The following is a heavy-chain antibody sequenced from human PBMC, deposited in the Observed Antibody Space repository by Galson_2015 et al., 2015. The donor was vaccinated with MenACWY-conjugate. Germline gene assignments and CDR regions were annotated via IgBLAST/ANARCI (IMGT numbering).Heavy chain of an antibody. J-gene: IGHJ3*02. CDR1: GFSLSTSGMC. D-gene: IGHD1-26*01. CDR3: ARSRDGSRRAFDI. Sequence: PALVKPTQPLTLTCTFSGFSLSTSGMCVNWIRQPPGKALEWLARIDWDDDKYYSTSLKTRLTISKDTSKNQVVLTMTNMDPVDTATYYCARSRDGSRRAFDIWGQGSMATVSS. V-gene: IGHV2-70*11. CDR2: IDWDDDK.